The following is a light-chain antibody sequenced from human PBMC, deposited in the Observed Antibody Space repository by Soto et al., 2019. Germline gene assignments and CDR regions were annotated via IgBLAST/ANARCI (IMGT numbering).Light chain of an antibody. Sequence: QSVLTQPASVSGSPGQSIAISCPGTSGDVGGYDYVSWYQQHPDKAPKLMIYEVTKRPSWVSNRFSGSKSGNTASLTISGLQPEDEADYYCSSHTSGSTRVFGSGTKLTVL. V-gene: IGLV2-14*01. CDR3: SSHTSGSTRV. J-gene: IGLJ1*01. CDR1: SGDVGGYDY. CDR2: EVT.